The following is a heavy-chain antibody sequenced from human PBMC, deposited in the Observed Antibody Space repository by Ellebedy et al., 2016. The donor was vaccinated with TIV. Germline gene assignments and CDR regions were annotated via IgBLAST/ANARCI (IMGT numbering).Heavy chain of an antibody. D-gene: IGHD6-19*01. Sequence: MPSETLSLTCTVSGGSISSSSYYRGWIRQPPGKGLEWIGSIYYSGSTYYNPSLKSRVTISVDTSKNQFSLKLSSVTAADTAVYYCARYSGWKLPDYWGQGTLVTVSS. CDR2: IYYSGST. J-gene: IGHJ4*02. CDR1: GGSISSSSYY. V-gene: IGHV4-39*01. CDR3: ARYSGWKLPDY.